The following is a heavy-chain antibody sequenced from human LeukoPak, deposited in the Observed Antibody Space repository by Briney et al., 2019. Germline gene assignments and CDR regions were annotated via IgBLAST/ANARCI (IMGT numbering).Heavy chain of an antibody. Sequence: GGSLTLSCAASGFTFANYAMSWVGQAPGKGLEWVSGVSTSGGSTYYADSVKGRFTISRDNSKNTLHLQMNSLRAEDTAIYYCAKQAYDSPRTDFDYWGQGTLASVSS. CDR1: GFTFANYA. CDR2: VSTSGGST. J-gene: IGHJ4*02. CDR3: AKQAYDSPRTDFDY. V-gene: IGHV3-23*01. D-gene: IGHD3-22*01.